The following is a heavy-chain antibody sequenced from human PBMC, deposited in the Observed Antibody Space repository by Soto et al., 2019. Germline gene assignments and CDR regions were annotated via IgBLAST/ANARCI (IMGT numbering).Heavy chain of an antibody. Sequence: GSLRLSCAASGFTFSSYSMNWVRQAPGKGLEWVSSISSSSSYIYYADSVKGRFTISRDNAKNSLYLQMNSLRAEDTAVYYCARGEVIVVVPAAMYGMDVWGQGTTVTVSS. D-gene: IGHD2-2*01. CDR2: ISSSSSYI. V-gene: IGHV3-21*01. J-gene: IGHJ6*02. CDR3: ARGEVIVVVPAAMYGMDV. CDR1: GFTFSSYS.